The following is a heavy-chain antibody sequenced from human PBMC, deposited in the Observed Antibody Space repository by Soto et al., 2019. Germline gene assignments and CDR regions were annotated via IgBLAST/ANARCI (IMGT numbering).Heavy chain of an antibody. CDR3: ARMYYYDSSGYYLDY. D-gene: IGHD3-22*01. CDR2: IYYSGST. V-gene: IGHV4-31*03. Sequence: SETLSLTCTVSGGSISSGGYYWSWIRQHPGKGLEWIGYIYYSGSTYYNPSLKSRVTISVDTSKNQFSLKLSSVTAADTAVYYCARMYYYDSSGYYLDYWGQGTLVTVSS. J-gene: IGHJ4*02. CDR1: GGSISSGGYY.